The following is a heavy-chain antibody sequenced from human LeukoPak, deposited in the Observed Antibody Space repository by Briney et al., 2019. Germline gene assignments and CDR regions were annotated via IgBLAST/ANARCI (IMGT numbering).Heavy chain of an antibody. V-gene: IGHV3-23*01. CDR2: IIVSGAT. CDR1: GFTFSSFS. Sequence: GGSLRLSCAASGFTFSSFSMTWVRPAPGKGLEWVSSIIVSGATYYADSVKGRFTISRDSFRGMLFLQMDSLRVEDTAVYFCAKGSVGNADFASWGQGALVTVSS. CDR3: AKGSVGNADFAS. D-gene: IGHD6-25*01. J-gene: IGHJ4*02.